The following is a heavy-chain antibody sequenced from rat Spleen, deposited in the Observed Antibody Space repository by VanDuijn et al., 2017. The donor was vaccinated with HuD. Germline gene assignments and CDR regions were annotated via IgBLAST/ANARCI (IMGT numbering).Heavy chain of an antibody. CDR2: ISTGGANT. V-gene: IGHV5S23*01. J-gene: IGHJ2*01. Sequence: EVQLVESGGGLVQPGRSLKLSCAASGYTFSNYDVAWVRQAPTKGLEWIASISTGGANTYYRDSVKGRFTISRDNAKSTLYLQMDSLRSEDTATYYCTSSSVVAPYYFDYWGQGVMVTVS. D-gene: IGHD1-3*01. CDR3: TSSSVVAPYYFDY. CDR1: GYTFSNYD.